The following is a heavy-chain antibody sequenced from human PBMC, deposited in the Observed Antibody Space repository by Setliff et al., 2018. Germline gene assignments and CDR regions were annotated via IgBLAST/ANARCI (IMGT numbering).Heavy chain of an antibody. V-gene: IGHV2-5*02. CDR3: AHGNLPLRWLPYFDY. CDR2: IYWDDDK. J-gene: IGHJ4*02. D-gene: IGHD5-12*01. CDR1: GFSLSTSGVG. Sequence: SGPTLVNPTQTLTLTCTLSGFSLSTSGVGVGWIRQPPGKALEWLALIYWDDDKRYNPSLKSRLTITKDTSKNQVVLTMTNMDPVDTATYYCAHGNLPLRWLPYFDYWGQGTLVTVSS.